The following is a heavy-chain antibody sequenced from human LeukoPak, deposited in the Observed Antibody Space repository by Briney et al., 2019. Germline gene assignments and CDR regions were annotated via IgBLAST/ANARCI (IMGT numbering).Heavy chain of an antibody. CDR2: ISGSGGTT. V-gene: IGHV3-23*01. J-gene: IGHJ4*02. D-gene: IGHD3-22*01. CDR1: GFTFSSYA. Sequence: GGSLRLSCAASGFTFSSYAMSWVRQAPGKGLEWVSAISGSGGTTHYADSVKGRSTISRDNSKNTLSLQMNSLRAEDTAVYYCAKDGYYESSGYSYFDYWGQGTLVTVSS. CDR3: AKDGYYESSGYSYFDY.